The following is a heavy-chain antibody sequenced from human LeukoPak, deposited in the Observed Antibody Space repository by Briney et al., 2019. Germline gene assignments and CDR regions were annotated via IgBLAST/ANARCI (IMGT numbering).Heavy chain of an antibody. J-gene: IGHJ4*02. CDR2: ITGSGGST. Sequence: GGSLRLSCAASGFTFSSYAMSWVRQAPGKGLEWVSAITGSGGSTYYADSVKGRFTISRDNSKNTLYLQMNSLRAEDTAVYYCAKEPDPFRYSDWLHDYWGQGTLVTVSS. D-gene: IGHD3-9*01. V-gene: IGHV3-23*01. CDR1: GFTFSSYA. CDR3: AKEPDPFRYSDWLHDY.